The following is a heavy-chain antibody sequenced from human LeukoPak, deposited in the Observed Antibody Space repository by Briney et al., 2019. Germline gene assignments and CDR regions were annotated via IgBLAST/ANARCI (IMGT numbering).Heavy chain of an antibody. Sequence: SETLSLTCAVSGGSISSGGYSWSWIRQPPGKGLEWIGYIYHSGSTYYNPSLKSRVTISVDRSKNQFSLKLSSVTAADTAVYYCARKVLPFSPFDYWGQGTLVTVSS. D-gene: IGHD2-2*01. V-gene: IGHV4-30-2*01. CDR3: ARKVLPFSPFDY. CDR2: IYHSGST. CDR1: GGSISSGGYS. J-gene: IGHJ4*02.